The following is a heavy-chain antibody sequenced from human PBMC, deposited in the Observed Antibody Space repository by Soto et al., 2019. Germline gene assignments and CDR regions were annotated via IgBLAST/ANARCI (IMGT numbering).Heavy chain of an antibody. CDR1: GFTFSSYE. CDR3: AREVERGIWIDY. D-gene: IGHD3-16*01. Sequence: EVQLVESGGGLVQPGGSLRLSCAASGFTFSSYEMNWVRQAPGKGLEWVAYISTSGSTIYYADSLKGRFTISRDNAKNSLNLQIDRLSAEDTAIYYWAREVERGIWIDYWGQGTLLTVAS. V-gene: IGHV3-48*03. J-gene: IGHJ4*02. CDR2: ISTSGSTI.